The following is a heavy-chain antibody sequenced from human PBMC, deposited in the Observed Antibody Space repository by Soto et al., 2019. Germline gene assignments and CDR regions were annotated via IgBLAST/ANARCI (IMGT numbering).Heavy chain of an antibody. J-gene: IGHJ6*02. CDR3: ARAAAAAAREYYYYGMDV. CDR1: GFTFSSYG. Sequence: GGSLRLSCAASGFTFSSYGMHWVRQAPGKGLEWVAVIWYDGSNKYYADSVKGRFTISRDNSKNTLYLQMNSLRAEDTAVYYCARAAAAAAREYYYYGMDVWGQGTTVTVSS. V-gene: IGHV3-33*01. D-gene: IGHD6-13*01. CDR2: IWYDGSNK.